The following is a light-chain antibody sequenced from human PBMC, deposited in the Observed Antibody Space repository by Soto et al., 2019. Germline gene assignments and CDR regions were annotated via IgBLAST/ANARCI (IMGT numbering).Light chain of an antibody. J-gene: IGLJ2*01. CDR1: RSNLGTYY. V-gene: IGLV1-51*01. CDR2: DNS. Sequence: QSVLTQPPSVSAAPGQKIIISFSGSRSNLGTYYVSWYHQLPGTAPKVVIYDNSRRPSGIPDRFSGSKSGSSATLVITGLHAGDEGDYSGGAWESRLGVYVFGGGTKLTVL. CDR3: GAWESRLGVYV.